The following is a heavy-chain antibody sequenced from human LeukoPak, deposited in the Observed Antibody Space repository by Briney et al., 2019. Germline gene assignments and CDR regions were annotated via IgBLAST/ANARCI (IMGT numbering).Heavy chain of an antibody. J-gene: IGHJ4*02. CDR2: ISGSGGST. CDR1: GSTFSSYA. Sequence: PGGSLRLSCAASGSTFSSYAMSWVRQAPGKGLEWVSAISGSGGSTYYADSVEGRFTISRDNSKNTLYLQMNSLRAEDTAVYYCAKLEEGYSSSASVDYWGQGTLVTVSS. CDR3: AKLEEGYSSSASVDY. V-gene: IGHV3-23*01. D-gene: IGHD6-13*01.